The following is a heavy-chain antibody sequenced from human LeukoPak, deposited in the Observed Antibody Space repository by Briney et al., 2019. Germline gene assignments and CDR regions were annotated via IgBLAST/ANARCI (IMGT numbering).Heavy chain of an antibody. CDR1: GYRFTSYW. J-gene: IGHJ4*02. D-gene: IGHD4-17*01. CDR3: ARRNPMSGDSFDS. Sequence: PGESLKISCRGSGYRFTSYWMAWVRQMPGKGLEWMGIIYPGDSDTRYSPSFQGQVTISADKSINTAYLQWSSLKASDTATYYCARRNPMSGDSFDSWGQGTLVTVSS. V-gene: IGHV5-51*01. CDR2: IYPGDSDT.